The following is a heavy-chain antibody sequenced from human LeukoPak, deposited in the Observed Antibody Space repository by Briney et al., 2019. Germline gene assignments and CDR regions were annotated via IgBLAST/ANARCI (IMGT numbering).Heavy chain of an antibody. CDR3: ARPTYGDYGGYYYGMDV. V-gene: IGHV3-7*01. CDR1: GFTFSSYW. CDR2: IKQDGSEK. D-gene: IGHD4-17*01. Sequence: GGSLRLSCAASGFTFSSYWMSWVRQAPGKGLEWVANIKQDGSEKYYVDSVKGRFTISRDNAKNSLYLQMNSLRAEDTAVYSCARPTYGDYGGYYYGMDVWGQGTTVTVSS. J-gene: IGHJ6*02.